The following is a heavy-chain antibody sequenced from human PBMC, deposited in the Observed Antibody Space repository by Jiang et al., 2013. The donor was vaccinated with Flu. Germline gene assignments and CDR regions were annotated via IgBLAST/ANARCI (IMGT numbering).Heavy chain of an antibody. CDR3: ARGFKYYYDSSGYLPNWFDP. CDR2: INPSGGST. V-gene: IGHV1-46*01. CDR1: GYTFTSYY. D-gene: IGHD3-22*01. J-gene: IGHJ5*02. Sequence: SGAEVKKPGASVKVSCKASGYTFTSYYMHWVRQAPGQGLEWMGIINPSGGSTSYAQKFQGRVTMTRDTSTSTVYMELSSLRSEDTAVYYCARGFKYYYDSSGYLPNWFDPWGQGTLVTVSS.